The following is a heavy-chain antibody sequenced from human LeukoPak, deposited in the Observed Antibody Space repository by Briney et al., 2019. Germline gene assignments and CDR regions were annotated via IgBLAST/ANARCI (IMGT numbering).Heavy chain of an antibody. CDR1: GFIFSSYG. V-gene: IGHV3-30*02. CDR3: AKLLSNSGRFLY. CDR2: IRNDGSNK. Sequence: GGSLRLSCAASGFIFSSYGMHWVRQAPGKGLEWVAFIRNDGSNKYYADSVKGRFTISRDNSKNTLYLQMNSLRAEDTAVYYCAKLLSNSGRFLYWGQGTLVAVSS. D-gene: IGHD4-23*01. J-gene: IGHJ4*02.